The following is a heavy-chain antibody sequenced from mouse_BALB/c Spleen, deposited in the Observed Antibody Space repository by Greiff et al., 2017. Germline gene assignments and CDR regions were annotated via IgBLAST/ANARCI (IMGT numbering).Heavy chain of an antibody. Sequence: EVQGVESGPGLVKPSQSLSLTCTVTGYSITSDYAWNWIRQFPGNKLEWMGYISYSGSTSYNPSLKSRISITRDTSKNQFFLQLNSVTTEDTATYYCARGGILDQGFYYFDYWGQGTTLTVSS. CDR3: ARGGILDQGFYYFDY. CDR2: ISYSGST. CDR1: GYSITSDYA. V-gene: IGHV3-2*02. J-gene: IGHJ2*01.